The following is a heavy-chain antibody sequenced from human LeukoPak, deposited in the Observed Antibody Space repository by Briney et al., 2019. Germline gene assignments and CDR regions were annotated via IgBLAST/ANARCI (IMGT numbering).Heavy chain of an antibody. D-gene: IGHD6-19*01. CDR1: GYTFTSYD. Sequence: GASVKVSCKASGYTFTSYDINWVRQPAGQGLEWMGWMNPNSEVAGYAQKFQGRITMTRDISINTAYMELSGLTSEDTAVYYCARRVYRRAVVREDKRLDLWGQGTLVTVSS. CDR2: MNPNSEVA. J-gene: IGHJ4*02. V-gene: IGHV1-8*01. CDR3: ARRVYRRAVVREDKRLDL.